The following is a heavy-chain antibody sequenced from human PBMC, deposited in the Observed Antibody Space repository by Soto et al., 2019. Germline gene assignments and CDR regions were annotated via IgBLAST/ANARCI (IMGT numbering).Heavy chain of an antibody. CDR3: AKEKIASTVADFFDY. CDR2: ISGSGSST. V-gene: IGHV3-23*01. D-gene: IGHD6-19*01. J-gene: IGHJ4*02. Sequence: PGESLKISCEASGFTFNNYAMTWVRQTPGKGLQWVSTISGSGSSTFYADSVRGRFTISRDNSKNTLYLQMNSLRAEDTALYYCAKEKIASTVADFFDYWGQGTLVTVSS. CDR1: GFTFNNYA.